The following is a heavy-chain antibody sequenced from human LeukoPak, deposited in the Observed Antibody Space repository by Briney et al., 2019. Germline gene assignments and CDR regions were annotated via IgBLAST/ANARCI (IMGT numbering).Heavy chain of an antibody. CDR3: ARNDRYSSSWSYYYGMVV. D-gene: IGHD6-13*01. CDR2: ISSNGGST. V-gene: IGHV3-64D*06. J-gene: IGHJ6*02. Sequence: GGSLRLSCSASGFTFSSYAMHWVRQAPGKGLEYVSAISSNGGSTYYADSVKGKFTISRDNSKNTLYLQMSSLRAEDTAVYYCARNDRYSSSWSYYYGMVVWGQGTTVTVSS. CDR1: GFTFSSYA.